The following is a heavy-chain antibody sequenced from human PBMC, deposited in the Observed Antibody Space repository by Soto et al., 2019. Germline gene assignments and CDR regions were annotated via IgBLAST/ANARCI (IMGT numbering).Heavy chain of an antibody. CDR3: AKDKPGTTSFDY. V-gene: IGHV3-23*01. CDR2: ISDRGDTT. D-gene: IGHD1-1*01. J-gene: IGHJ4*02. CDR1: GFTISSYA. Sequence: QSGGSLRLSCAASGFTISSYAMSWVRQAPGKGLEWVSAISDRGDTTHYADSVKGRFTISRDTSKNTLYLQMNALRAEDTAVYYCAKDKPGTTSFDYWGQGTLVTVSS.